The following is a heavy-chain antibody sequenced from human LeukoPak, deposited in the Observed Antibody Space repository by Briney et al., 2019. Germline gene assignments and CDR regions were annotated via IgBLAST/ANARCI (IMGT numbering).Heavy chain of an antibody. CDR1: GFTFSSYE. CDR2: ISSSGSTI. Sequence: HPGGSLRLSCAASGFTFSSYEMNWVRQAPGKGLEWVSYISSSGSTIYYADSVKGRFTISRDNAKNSLYLQMNSLRAEATAVYYCAELGITMIGGVWGKGTTVTISS. J-gene: IGHJ6*04. CDR3: AELGITMIGGV. V-gene: IGHV3-48*03. D-gene: IGHD3-10*02.